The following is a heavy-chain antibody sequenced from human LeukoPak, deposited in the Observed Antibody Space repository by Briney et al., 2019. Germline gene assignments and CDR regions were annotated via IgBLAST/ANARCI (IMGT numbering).Heavy chain of an antibody. J-gene: IGHJ5*02. V-gene: IGHV4-34*01. Sequence: SETLSLTCTVSGGSISSYYWSWIRQPPGKGLEWIGEINHSGSTNYNPSLKSRVTISVDTSKNQFSLKLSSVTAADTAVYYCARTGRGVSFDPWGQGTLVTVSS. D-gene: IGHD1-1*01. CDR1: GGSISSYY. CDR2: INHSGST. CDR3: ARTGRGVSFDP.